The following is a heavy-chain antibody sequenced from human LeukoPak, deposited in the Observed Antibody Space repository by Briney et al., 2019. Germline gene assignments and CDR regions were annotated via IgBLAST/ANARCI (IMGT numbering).Heavy chain of an antibody. V-gene: IGHV4-31*03. J-gene: IGHJ5*02. CDR1: GGSISSGGYY. D-gene: IGHD3-9*01. CDR3: ARGRWAGYDILTDWFDP. CDR2: IYYSGST. Sequence: SQTLSLTCTVSGGSISSGGYYWSWIRQHPGKGLEWIGYIYYSGSTYYNPSLKSRVTISVDTSKNQFSLKLSSVTAADTAVYYCARGRWAGYDILTDWFDPWGQGTLVTVSS.